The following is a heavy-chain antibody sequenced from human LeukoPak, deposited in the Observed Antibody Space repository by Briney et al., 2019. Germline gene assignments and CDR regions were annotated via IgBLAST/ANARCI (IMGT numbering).Heavy chain of an antibody. D-gene: IGHD5-12*01. J-gene: IGHJ4*02. V-gene: IGHV1-69*05. CDR2: IIPIFGTA. CDR1: GGTFSSYA. CDR3: ARAIVATITLGFGY. Sequence: ASVKVSCKASGGTFSSYAISWVRQAPGQGLEWMGRIIPIFGTANYAQKFQGRVTITTDESTSTAYMELSSLRSEDTAVYYCARAIVATITLGFGYWGQGTLVTVSS.